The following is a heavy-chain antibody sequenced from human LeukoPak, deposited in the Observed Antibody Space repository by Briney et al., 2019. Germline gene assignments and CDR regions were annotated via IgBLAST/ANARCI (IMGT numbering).Heavy chain of an antibody. CDR1: GFSVSSNY. Sequence: PGGSLRLSCAASGFSVSSNYLSWVRQAPGKGLEWVSVLYGTGKTYYADSVKGRFTISRDNSKNTLYLQMNSLRAEDTAVYYCARENCGGGYRYDPYYFDYWGQGTLVTVSS. V-gene: IGHV3-66*01. CDR2: LYGTGKT. CDR3: ARENCGGGYRYDPYYFDY. J-gene: IGHJ4*02. D-gene: IGHD2-21*01.